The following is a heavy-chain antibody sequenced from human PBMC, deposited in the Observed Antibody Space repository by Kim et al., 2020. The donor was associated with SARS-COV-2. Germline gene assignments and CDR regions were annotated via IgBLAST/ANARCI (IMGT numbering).Heavy chain of an antibody. Sequence: SETLSLTCAVYGGSFSGYYWSWIRQPPGKWLEWIGEINHSGSTNYNPSLKSRVTISVDTSKNQFSLKLSSVTAADTAVYYCARGVDVLLWFGESGGGYYFDYWGQGTLVTVSS. D-gene: IGHD3-10*01. CDR1: GGSFSGYY. J-gene: IGHJ4*02. CDR3: ARGVDVLLWFGESGGGYYFDY. V-gene: IGHV4-34*01. CDR2: INHSGST.